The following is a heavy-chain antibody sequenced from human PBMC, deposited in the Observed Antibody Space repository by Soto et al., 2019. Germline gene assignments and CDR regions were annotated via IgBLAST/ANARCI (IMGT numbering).Heavy chain of an antibody. D-gene: IGHD3-9*01. Sequence: QVQLVESGGGVVQPGRSLELSCTASGFSLSSYGMQWVRQAPGKGLEWVAVIWNDGTKTYHADSVKGRFTVSRDNSKNTLYLQMNNLRVEDTAVYYGARAVGTGSGYYDLLLYYYGLDVWGQGTTVTVSS. CDR2: IWNDGTKT. J-gene: IGHJ6*02. CDR1: GFSLSSYG. V-gene: IGHV3-33*01. CDR3: ARAVGTGSGYYDLLLYYYGLDV.